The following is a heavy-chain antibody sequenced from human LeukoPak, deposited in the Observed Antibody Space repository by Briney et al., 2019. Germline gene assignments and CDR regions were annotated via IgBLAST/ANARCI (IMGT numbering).Heavy chain of an antibody. Sequence: TSETLSLTCTVSGGSISSYYWSWVRQPPGKGLEWIGYIYYSGSTNYNPSLKSRVTISVDTSKNQFSLKLSSVTAADTAVYYCARDPYGDYDYWGQGTLVTVSS. CDR3: ARDPYGDYDY. CDR1: GGSISSYY. CDR2: IYYSGST. V-gene: IGHV4-59*01. D-gene: IGHD4-17*01. J-gene: IGHJ4*02.